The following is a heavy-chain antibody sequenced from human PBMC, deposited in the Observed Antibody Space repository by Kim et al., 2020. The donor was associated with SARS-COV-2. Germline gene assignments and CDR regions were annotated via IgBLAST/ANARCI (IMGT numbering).Heavy chain of an antibody. V-gene: IGHV3-33*01. Sequence: GGSLRLSCAASGFTFSRYGMHWVRQAPGKGLEWVAIIWYDGSNKYADSVKGRFTISRDNSKSTLYLQMNSLRVEDTAVYYCARDAGSPVGVDYWGQGTLVTVSS. CDR2: IWYDGSNK. CDR1: GFTFSRYG. J-gene: IGHJ4*02. CDR3: ARDAGSPVGVDY. D-gene: IGHD6-13*01.